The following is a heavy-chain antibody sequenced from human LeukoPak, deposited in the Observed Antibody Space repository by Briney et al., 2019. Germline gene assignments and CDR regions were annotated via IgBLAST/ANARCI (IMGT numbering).Heavy chain of an antibody. V-gene: IGHV1-2*02. CDR1: GYTFTGYY. CDR3: ASLGNYYDSSGYYEIIDY. D-gene: IGHD3-22*01. Sequence: ASVKVSCKASGYTFTGYYMHWVRQAPGQGLGWMGWINPNSGGTNYAQKFQGRVTMTRDTSISTAYMELSRLRSDDTAVYYCASLGNYYDSSGYYEIIDYWGQGTLVTVSS. J-gene: IGHJ4*02. CDR2: INPNSGGT.